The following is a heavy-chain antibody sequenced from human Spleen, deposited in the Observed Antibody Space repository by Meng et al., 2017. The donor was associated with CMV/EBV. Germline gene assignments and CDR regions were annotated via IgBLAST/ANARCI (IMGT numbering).Heavy chain of an antibody. CDR3: ARDSGRMEGLLSA. Sequence: VGSLRLSCAASGFTSSDYYMTWIRQVPGKGLAWVSYISSSCSTIYYADSVKGRFTSPRDNARNSLYLQMNSLRVEDTAVYYCARDSGRMEGLLSAWGQGNLVTVSS. CDR2: ISSSCSTI. CDR1: GFTSSDYY. D-gene: IGHD3-3*01. J-gene: IGHJ5*02. V-gene: IGHV3-11*04.